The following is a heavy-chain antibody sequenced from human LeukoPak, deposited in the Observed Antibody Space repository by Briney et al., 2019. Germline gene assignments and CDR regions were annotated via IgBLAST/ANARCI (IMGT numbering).Heavy chain of an antibody. CDR2: IYYSGST. V-gene: IGHV4-59*01. CDR1: GGSISSYY. J-gene: IGHJ4*02. Sequence: SETLSLTCTVSGGSISSYYWSWIRQPPGKGLEWIGYIYYSGSTNYNPSLKSRVTISVGTSKNQFSLKLSSVTAADTAVYYCARGYMITFGGVIVTPAFDYWGQGTLVTVSS. D-gene: IGHD3-16*02. CDR3: ARGYMITFGGVIVTPAFDY.